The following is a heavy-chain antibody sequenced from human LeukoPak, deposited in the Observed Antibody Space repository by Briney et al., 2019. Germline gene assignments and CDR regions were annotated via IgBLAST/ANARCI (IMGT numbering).Heavy chain of an antibody. CDR2: FDPEDGET. Sequence: GASVKVSCKVSGYTLTELSMHWVRQAPGKGLEWMGGFDPEDGETIYAQKFQGRVTMTEDTSTDTAYMELSSLRSEDTAVYYCASVTVVPAAIRNAFHIWGQGTMVTVSS. J-gene: IGHJ3*02. CDR1: GYTLTELS. V-gene: IGHV1-24*01. CDR3: ASVTVVPAAIRNAFHI. D-gene: IGHD2-2*02.